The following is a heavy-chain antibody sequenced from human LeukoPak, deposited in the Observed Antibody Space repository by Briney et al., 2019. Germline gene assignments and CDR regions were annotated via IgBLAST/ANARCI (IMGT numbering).Heavy chain of an antibody. V-gene: IGHV1-18*01. CDR2: ISAYNGNT. CDR3: ARDGVYLEWLFSQYNWFDP. CDR1: GYTFTSYG. D-gene: IGHD3-3*01. J-gene: IGHJ5*02. Sequence: ASVKVSCKASGYTFTSYGISWVRQAPGQGLEWMGWISAYNGNTNYAQKLQGRVTMTTDTSTSTPYMELRSLRSDDTAVYYCARDGVYLEWLFSQYNWFDPWGQGTLVTVSS.